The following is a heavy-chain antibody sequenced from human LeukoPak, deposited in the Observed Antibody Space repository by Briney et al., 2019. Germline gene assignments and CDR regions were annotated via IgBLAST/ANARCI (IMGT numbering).Heavy chain of an antibody. J-gene: IGHJ4*02. V-gene: IGHV3-72*01. CDR2: SRNKANSYNI. Sequence: GGSLRLSCAVSGFIFSDHYMDWVRRAPGKGLEWVGRSRNKANSYNIEYAASVKGRFTISRDDSKNSLDLQMNSLKTEDTAVYYCGRSGSYSAFDYWGQGILVTVSS. CDR1: GFIFSDHY. D-gene: IGHD1-26*01. CDR3: GRSGSYSAFDY.